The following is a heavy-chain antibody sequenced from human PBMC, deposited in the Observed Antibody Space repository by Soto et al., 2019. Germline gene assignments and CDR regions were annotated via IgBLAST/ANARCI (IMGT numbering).Heavy chain of an antibody. CDR2: VYYSGSS. CDR1: GGSITNDNYY. D-gene: IGHD3-22*01. V-gene: IGHV4-30-4*01. Sequence: SETLSLTCTVSGGSITNDNYYWGWIRQPPGKGLEWIGYVYYSGSSHYNPSLKSRLIISMDTSKNQFSLRLSSVTAADTAVYYCAATSWFDNSGSHYWGQAARVTVSS. CDR3: AATSWFDNSGSHY. J-gene: IGHJ4*02.